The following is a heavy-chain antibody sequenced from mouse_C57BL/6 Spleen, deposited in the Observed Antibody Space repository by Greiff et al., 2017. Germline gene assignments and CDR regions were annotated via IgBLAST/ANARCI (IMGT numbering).Heavy chain of an antibody. D-gene: IGHD1-1*01. V-gene: IGHV1-55*01. CDR3: ARSDYGSSFYWYLDV. J-gene: IGHJ1*03. CDR2: IYPGSGST. CDR1: GYTFTSYW. Sequence: QVQLQQSGAELVKPGASVKMSCKASGYTFTSYWITWVKQRPGQGLEWIGDIYPGSGSTNYTEKFKSKATLTVDTSSSTAYMQLSSLTSEDSAVXYCARSDYGSSFYWYLDVWGTGTTVTVSS.